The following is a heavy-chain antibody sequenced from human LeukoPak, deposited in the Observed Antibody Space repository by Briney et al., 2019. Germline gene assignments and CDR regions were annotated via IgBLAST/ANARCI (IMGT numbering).Heavy chain of an antibody. J-gene: IGHJ4*02. CDR2: ISGSGGST. D-gene: IGHD2-21*02. CDR3: AKLERYGVATGYLDY. CDR1: GFTFSSYA. V-gene: IGHV3-23*01. Sequence: GGSLRLSCAASGFTFSSYAMSWVRQAPGKGLEWVSAISGSGGSTYYADCVKGRFTISRDNSKNTLYLQMNSLRAEDTAVYYCAKLERYGVATGYLDYWGQGTLATVSS.